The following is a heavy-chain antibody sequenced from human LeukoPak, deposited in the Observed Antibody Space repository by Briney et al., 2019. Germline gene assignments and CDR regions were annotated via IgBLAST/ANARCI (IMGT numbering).Heavy chain of an antibody. V-gene: IGHV3-48*04. CDR2: ISSSSSTI. Sequence: GGSLRLSCAASGFTFSSYSMNWVRQAPGKGLEWVSYISSSSSTIYYADSVKGRFTISRDNAKNSLYLQMNSLRAEDTAVYYCARGYCSSTSCHYFDYWGQGTLVTVSS. D-gene: IGHD2-2*01. CDR1: GFTFSSYS. J-gene: IGHJ4*02. CDR3: ARGYCSSTSCHYFDY.